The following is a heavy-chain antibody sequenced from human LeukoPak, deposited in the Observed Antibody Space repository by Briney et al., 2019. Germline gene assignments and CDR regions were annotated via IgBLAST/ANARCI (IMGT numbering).Heavy chain of an antibody. CDR2: VMAIFGGV. D-gene: IGHD3-22*01. CDR3: ARGELGDRSGFSFFDY. CDR1: RGTLDSYG. J-gene: IGHJ4*02. V-gene: IGHV1-69*05. Sequence: GASVKVSCKAPRGTLDSYGISWVRQAPGQGLEWMGGVMAIFGGVKYGQKFQGRATITTDASTSTAYMELRSLTSEDTSIYYCARGELGDRSGFSFFDYWGQGTLVTVSS.